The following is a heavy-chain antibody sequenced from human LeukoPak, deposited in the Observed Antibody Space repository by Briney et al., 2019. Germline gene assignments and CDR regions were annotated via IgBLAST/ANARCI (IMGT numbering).Heavy chain of an antibody. D-gene: IGHD6-19*01. J-gene: IGHJ4*02. CDR2: IYYSGST. Sequence: SQTPSLTCTVSGGSISSGGYYWSWIRQHPGKGLEWIGYIYYSGSTYYNPSLKSRVTISVDTSKNQFSLKLSSVTAADTAVYYCARQWLVSPLFDYWGQGTLVTVSS. V-gene: IGHV4-31*03. CDR1: GGSISSGGYY. CDR3: ARQWLVSPLFDY.